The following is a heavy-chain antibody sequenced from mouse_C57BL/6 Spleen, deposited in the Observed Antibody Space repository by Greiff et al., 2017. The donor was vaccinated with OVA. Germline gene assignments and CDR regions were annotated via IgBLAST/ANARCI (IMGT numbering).Heavy chain of an antibody. J-gene: IGHJ1*03. V-gene: IGHV1-55*01. Sequence: VQLQQSGAELVKPGASVKMSCKASGYTFTSYWITWVKQRPGQGLEWIGDIYPGSGSTNYNEKFKSKATLTVDTSSSTAYMQLSSLTSEDSAVYYCARSPYGYFDVWGTGTTVTVSS. D-gene: IGHD6-5*01. CDR3: ARSPYGYFDV. CDR2: IYPGSGST. CDR1: GYTFTSYW.